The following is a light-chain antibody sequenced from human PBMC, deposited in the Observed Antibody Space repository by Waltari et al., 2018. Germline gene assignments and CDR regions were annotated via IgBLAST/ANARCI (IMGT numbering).Light chain of an antibody. Sequence: QSVLPQPRSVSAAPGQTVTISSSGTSSNNGHNYVSCYQQLTVTAPKLPTYENNKPPSGSPDRFSGPKSATSATLGIIGLQTGDEADYYCGTWNSLSAGWVFGGGTKLTVL. J-gene: IGLJ3*02. CDR3: GTWNSLSAGWV. CDR1: SSNNGHNY. CDR2: ENN. V-gene: IGLV1-51*02.